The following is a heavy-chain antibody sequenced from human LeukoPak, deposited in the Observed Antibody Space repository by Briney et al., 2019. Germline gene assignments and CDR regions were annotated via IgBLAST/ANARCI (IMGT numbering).Heavy chain of an antibody. J-gene: IGHJ4*02. Sequence: KAGGTLPLTCAASRFTFSKYTLTWVRQAPGKELARVSPTSSSSSFIYYADAVEGRFTISRDNAKNSLYLQMNTLRAEDTAVYYCARDRTTVTTFDYWGQGTLVTVSS. CDR3: ARDRTTVTTFDY. CDR1: RFTFSKYT. D-gene: IGHD4-17*01. V-gene: IGHV3-21*01. CDR2: TSSSSSFI.